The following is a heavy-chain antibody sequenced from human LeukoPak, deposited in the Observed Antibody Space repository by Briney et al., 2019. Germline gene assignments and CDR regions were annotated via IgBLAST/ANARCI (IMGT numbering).Heavy chain of an antibody. J-gene: IGHJ6*02. D-gene: IGHD1-26*01. CDR3: ARWASRMDV. Sequence: GGSLRLSCAASGFTFSSYWMSWVRQALGKGLEWVSVIYSGGSTYYADSVKGRFTISRDNSKNTLYLQMNSLRAEDTAVYYCARWASRMDVWGQGTTVTVSS. CDR1: GFTFSSYW. CDR2: IYSGGST. V-gene: IGHV3-66*01.